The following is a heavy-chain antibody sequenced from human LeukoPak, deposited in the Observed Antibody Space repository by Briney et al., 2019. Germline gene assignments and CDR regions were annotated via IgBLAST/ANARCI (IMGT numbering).Heavy chain of an antibody. CDR3: ARDRFTATDAFDI. J-gene: IGHJ3*02. V-gene: IGHV3-7*01. D-gene: IGHD5-18*01. CDR1: GFTFSSYW. Sequence: PGGSLRLSCAASGFTFSSYWMSWVRQARGKGLEWVANIKQDGSEKYYVDSVKGRFTISRDNAKNSLYLQMNSLRAEDTAVYYCARDRFTATDAFDIWGQGTMVTVSS. CDR2: IKQDGSEK.